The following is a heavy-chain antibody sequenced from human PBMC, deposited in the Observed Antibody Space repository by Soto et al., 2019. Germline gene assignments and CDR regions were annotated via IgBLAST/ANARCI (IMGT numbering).Heavy chain of an antibody. CDR1: GFTFSSYG. Sequence: GGSLRLSCAASGFTFSSYGMHWVRQAPGKGLEWVAVISYDGSNKYYADSVKGRFTISRDNSKNTLYLQMNSLRAEDTAVYYCARGSGYCGGGSCYFYFDLWGQGTLVTVSS. D-gene: IGHD2-15*01. V-gene: IGHV3-30*03. CDR2: ISYDGSNK. J-gene: IGHJ4*02. CDR3: ARGSGYCGGGSCYFYFDL.